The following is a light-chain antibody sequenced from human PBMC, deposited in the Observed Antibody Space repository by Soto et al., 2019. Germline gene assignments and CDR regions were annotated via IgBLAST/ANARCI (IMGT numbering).Light chain of an antibody. V-gene: IGKV3-20*01. J-gene: IGKJ5*01. CDR2: GAS. CDR1: QSVSSSY. CDR3: QQYGSSAIT. Sequence: EIVLTQSPGTLSLSPGERATLSRRASQSVSSSYLAWYQQKPGQAPRLLIYGASSRATGIPDRFSGSGSGTDFTLTISRLEPEDFAVYYCQQYGSSAITFGQGTRLE.